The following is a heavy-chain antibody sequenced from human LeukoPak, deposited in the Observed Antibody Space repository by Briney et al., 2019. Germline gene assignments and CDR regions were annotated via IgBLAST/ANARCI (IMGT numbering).Heavy chain of an antibody. D-gene: IGHD6-6*01. Sequence: SETLSLTYTVSGGSISSSSYYWGWIRQPPGKGPEWIGSIYYSGSTYYNPSLKSRVTISVDTSKNQFSLKLSSVTAADTAVYYCARIRYSSSSFPFDYWGQGTLVTVSS. CDR2: IYYSGST. J-gene: IGHJ4*02. CDR1: GGSISSSSYY. CDR3: ARIRYSSSSFPFDY. V-gene: IGHV4-39*07.